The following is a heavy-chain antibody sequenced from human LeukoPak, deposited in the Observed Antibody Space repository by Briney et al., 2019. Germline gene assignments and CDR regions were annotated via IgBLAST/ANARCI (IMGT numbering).Heavy chain of an antibody. V-gene: IGHV3-53*01. CDR2: IYSGGST. CDR3: ASWPGGWYGEDS. J-gene: IGHJ4*02. D-gene: IGHD6-19*01. Sequence: GGSLRLSCAASGFIVSSNYMSWVRRAPGKGLEWVSVIYSGGSTYYVDSVKGRFTISRDNSKNTLYLQMNSLRAEDTAVYYCASWPGGWYGEDSWGQGTLVTVSS. CDR1: GFIVSSNY.